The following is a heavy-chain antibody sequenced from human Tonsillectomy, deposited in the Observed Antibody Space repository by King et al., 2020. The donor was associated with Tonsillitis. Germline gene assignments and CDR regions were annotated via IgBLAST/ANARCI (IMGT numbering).Heavy chain of an antibody. J-gene: IGHJ4*02. D-gene: IGHD3-9*01. CDR2: ISYDGSNK. V-gene: IGHV3-30*18. CDR3: AKDDWGEPDY. Sequence: GQLVQSGGGVVQPGRSLRLSCAASGFTFSSYGMHWVRQAPGKGLEWVAVISYDGSNKYYADSVKGRFTISRDNSKNTLYLQMNSLRAEDTAVYYCAKDDWGEPDYWGQGTLVTVSS. CDR1: GFTFSSYG.